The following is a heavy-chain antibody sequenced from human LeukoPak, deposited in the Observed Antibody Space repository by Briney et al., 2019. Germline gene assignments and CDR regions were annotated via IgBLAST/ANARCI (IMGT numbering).Heavy chain of an antibody. D-gene: IGHD1-1*01. V-gene: IGHV4-59*01. CDR2: IYYSGTT. CDR3: ARGANSGSPDY. CDR1: GGSISSDY. Sequence: PSETLSLTCTVSGGSISSDYWSWIRQSPGKGLEWIGYIYYSGTTSYNPPLKSRVTISLDTSKNQFSLKLSSVTAADTAVYYCARGANSGSPDYWGQGTLVTVSS. J-gene: IGHJ4*02.